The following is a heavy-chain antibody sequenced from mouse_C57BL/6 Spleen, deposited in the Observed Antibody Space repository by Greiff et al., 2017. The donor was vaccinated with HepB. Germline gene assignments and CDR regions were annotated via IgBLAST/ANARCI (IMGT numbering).Heavy chain of an antibody. D-gene: IGHD3-3*01. V-gene: IGHV3-1*01. Sequence: EVQLVESGPGMVKPSQSLSLTCTVTGYSITSGYDWHWIRHFPGNKLEWMGYISYSGSTNYNPSLKSRISITHDTSKNHFFLKLNSVTTEDTATYYCAREGDVNYFDYWGQGTTLTVSS. J-gene: IGHJ2*01. CDR3: AREGDVNYFDY. CDR1: GYSITSGYD. CDR2: ISYSGST.